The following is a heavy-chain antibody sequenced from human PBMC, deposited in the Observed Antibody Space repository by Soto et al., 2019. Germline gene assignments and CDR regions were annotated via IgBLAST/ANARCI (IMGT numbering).Heavy chain of an antibody. CDR1: GFSFTTYW. CDR3: ARHEQFYYHYYGMDV. D-gene: IGHD6-19*01. V-gene: IGHV5-51*01. J-gene: IGHJ6*02. Sequence: GESLKISCKASGFSFTTYWIAWVRQVPGKGLEWVGTISPGDSDTRYSPSFQGQVTISADRSITTAYLQWSSLKASDTAIYYCARHEQFYYHYYGMDVWGQGTTDTVSS. CDR2: ISPGDSDT.